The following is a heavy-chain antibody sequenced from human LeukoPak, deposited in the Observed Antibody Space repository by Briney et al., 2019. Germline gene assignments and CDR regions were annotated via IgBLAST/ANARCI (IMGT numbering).Heavy chain of an antibody. CDR1: GGTFSSYA. J-gene: IGHJ4*02. D-gene: IGHD6-13*01. CDR2: IIPILGIA. CDR3: AIESRQLVPNYFDY. V-gene: IGHV1-69*04. Sequence: SVKVSCKASGGTFSSYAISWVRQAPGQGLEWMGRIIPILGIANYAQKFQGRVTVTADKSTSTAYMELSSLGSEDTAVYYCAIESRQLVPNYFDYWGQGTLVTVSS.